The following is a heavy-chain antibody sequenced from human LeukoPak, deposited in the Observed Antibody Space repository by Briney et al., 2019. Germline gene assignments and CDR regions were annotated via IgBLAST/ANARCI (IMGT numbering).Heavy chain of an antibody. CDR3: ARAWPNTWNDY. J-gene: IGHJ4*02. V-gene: IGHV3-33*01. Sequence: GGSLRLSCAASGFTFSSYGMHWVRQAPRKGLEWVAVIWYDGSNKYYADSVKGRFTISRDNSKNTLYLQMNSLRAEDTAVYYCARAWPNTWNDYWGQGTLVTVSS. CDR2: IWYDGSNK. D-gene: IGHD1-1*01. CDR1: GFTFSSYG.